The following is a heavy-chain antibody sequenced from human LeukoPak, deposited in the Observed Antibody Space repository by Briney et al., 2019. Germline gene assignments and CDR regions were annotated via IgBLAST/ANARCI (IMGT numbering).Heavy chain of an antibody. CDR3: AKFFEWYLALHY. Sequence: PGGSLRLSCAASGFTFSSYAMSWVRQAPGKGLEWVSAISGSGGSTYYADSVKGRFTISRDNSKNTLYLQMNSPRAEDTAVYYCAKFFEWYLALHYWGQGTLVTVSS. CDR2: ISGSGGST. J-gene: IGHJ4*02. CDR1: GFTFSSYA. V-gene: IGHV3-23*01. D-gene: IGHD3-9*01.